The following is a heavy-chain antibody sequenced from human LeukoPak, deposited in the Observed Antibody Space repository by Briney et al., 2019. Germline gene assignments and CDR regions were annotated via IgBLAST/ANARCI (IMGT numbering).Heavy chain of an antibody. Sequence: GGSLRLSCAASGFTFSSYAMHWVRQAPGKGLEWVAVTSSDLNVKLYADSVKGRFTISRDNSRSTLYLQMNSLRAEDTAVYYCARDHRGYSSGWDYYFDYWGQGTLVTVSS. D-gene: IGHD6-19*01. J-gene: IGHJ4*02. CDR2: TSSDLNVK. CDR3: ARDHRGYSSGWDYYFDY. CDR1: GFTFSSYA. V-gene: IGHV3-30-3*01.